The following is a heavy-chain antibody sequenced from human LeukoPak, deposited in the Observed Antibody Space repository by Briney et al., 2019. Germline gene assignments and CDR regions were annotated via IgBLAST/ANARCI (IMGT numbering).Heavy chain of an antibody. CDR2: IYYSGGT. CDR3: ARTEESGYSYRYFGYYYYMDV. V-gene: IGHV4-39*07. CDR1: GGSISSNGYY. Sequence: SETLSLTCTVSGGSISSNGYYWAWFRQPPGKGLEWIGSIYYSGGTYYNPSLKSRVTISIDTSKNQFSLKLRSVTAADTAVYYCARTEESGYSYRYFGYYYYMDVWGKGTTVTVSS. J-gene: IGHJ6*03. D-gene: IGHD5-18*01.